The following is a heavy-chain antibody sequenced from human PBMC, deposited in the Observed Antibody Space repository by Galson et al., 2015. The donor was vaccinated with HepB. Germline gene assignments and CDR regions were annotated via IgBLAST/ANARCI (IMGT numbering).Heavy chain of an antibody. J-gene: IGHJ5*02. D-gene: IGHD2-15*01. CDR2: ISSSSSYT. V-gene: IGHV3-11*06. Sequence: SLRLSCAASGFTFSDYYMSWIRQAPGKGLEWVSYISSSSSYTNYADSVKGRFTISRDNAKNSLYLQMNSLRAEDTAVYYCARVVVVAANRKPNWFDPWGQGTLVTVSS. CDR3: ARVVVVAANRKPNWFDP. CDR1: GFTFSDYY.